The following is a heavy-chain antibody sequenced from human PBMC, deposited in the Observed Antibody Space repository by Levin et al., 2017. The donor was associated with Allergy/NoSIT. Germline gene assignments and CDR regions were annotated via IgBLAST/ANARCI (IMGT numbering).Heavy chain of an antibody. Sequence: GESLKISCAASGFTFSSYAMSWVRQAPGKGLEWVSAISGSGGSTYYADSVKGRFTISRDNSKNTLYLQMNSLRAEDTAVYYCAKDRYGSGTQGAFDYWGQGTLVTVSS. J-gene: IGHJ4*02. CDR2: ISGSGGST. CDR1: GFTFSSYA. D-gene: IGHD3-10*01. V-gene: IGHV3-23*01. CDR3: AKDRYGSGTQGAFDY.